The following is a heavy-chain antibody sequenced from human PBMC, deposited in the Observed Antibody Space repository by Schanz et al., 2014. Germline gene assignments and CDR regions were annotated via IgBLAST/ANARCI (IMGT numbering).Heavy chain of an antibody. J-gene: IGHJ4*02. CDR2: ISYDGSFK. D-gene: IGHD3-3*01. Sequence: QVQLVESGGGVVQPGRSLRLSCAASGFNFGSHGMHWVRQAPGKGLEWVAVISYDGSFKNYADSVRGRITMSRDNSKNTMYLQINNLRADDTAVYYCARELPGVVAFDFWGQGTQVTVSS. CDR3: ARELPGVVAFDF. CDR1: GFNFGSHG. V-gene: IGHV3-33*01.